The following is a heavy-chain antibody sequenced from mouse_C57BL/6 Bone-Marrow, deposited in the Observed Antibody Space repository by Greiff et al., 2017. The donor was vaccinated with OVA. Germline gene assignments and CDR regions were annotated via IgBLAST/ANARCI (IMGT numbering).Heavy chain of an antibody. CDR2: FYPGSGSI. CDR3: ARHAKKGGAYYSNLYWYFDV. Sequence: VQLQQSGAELVKPGASVKLSCKASGYTFTEYTIHWVKQRSGQGLEWIGWFYPGSGSIKYNEKFKDKATLTADKSSSTVYMELSRLTSEDSAVYFCARHAKKGGAYYSNLYWYFDVWGTGTTVTVSS. D-gene: IGHD2-5*01. CDR1: GYTFTEYT. V-gene: IGHV1-62-2*01. J-gene: IGHJ1*03.